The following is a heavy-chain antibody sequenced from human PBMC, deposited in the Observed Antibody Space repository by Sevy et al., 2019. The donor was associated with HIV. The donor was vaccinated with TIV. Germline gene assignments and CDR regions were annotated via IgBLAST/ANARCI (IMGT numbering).Heavy chain of an antibody. CDR3: VRDRIAASGGYFDY. Sequence: SETLSLTCTVSGASVSYGNYYWTWIRQPPGKGLEWIGYISYIGSTDYNPSLKSRVTISIDTAKNQLSLRLNSVTATDTAVYYCVRDRIAASGGYFDYWGQGALVTVSS. CDR1: GASVSYGNYY. CDR2: ISYIGST. J-gene: IGHJ4*02. D-gene: IGHD6-13*01. V-gene: IGHV4-61*01.